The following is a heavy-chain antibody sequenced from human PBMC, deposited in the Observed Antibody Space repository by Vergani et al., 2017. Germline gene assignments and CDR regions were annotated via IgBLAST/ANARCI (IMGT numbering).Heavy chain of an antibody. J-gene: IGHJ6*02. CDR1: GYTFTSYY. D-gene: IGHD2-15*01. Sequence: QVQLVQSGAEVKKPGASVKVSCKASGYTFTSYYMHWVRQAPGQGLEWMGIINPSGGTNYAQKFQGRVTMTKDTSTSTVDMGLSSLRSEDTAMYYCARDGSGGSPFAMDVWGQGTTVTVSS. V-gene: IGHV1-46*03. CDR3: ARDGSGGSPFAMDV. CDR2: INPSGGT.